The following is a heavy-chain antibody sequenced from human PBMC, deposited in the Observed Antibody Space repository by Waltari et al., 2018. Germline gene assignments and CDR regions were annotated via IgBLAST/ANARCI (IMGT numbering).Heavy chain of an antibody. V-gene: IGHV4-34*01. J-gene: IGHJ5*02. CDR2: MDHSGST. CDR3: ATVLGYCSGGSCYIWFDP. CDR1: GGSFSDYY. D-gene: IGHD2-15*01. Sequence: QVQLQQWGAGLLKHSEALSLTCAVYGGSFSDYYWSWLGEPPVTGLEWIGEMDHSGSTNSNPSLTSRATISVDPSKNPFSLTLSSVTAADTAVYSCATVLGYCSGGSCYIWFDPWGQGTLVSVSS.